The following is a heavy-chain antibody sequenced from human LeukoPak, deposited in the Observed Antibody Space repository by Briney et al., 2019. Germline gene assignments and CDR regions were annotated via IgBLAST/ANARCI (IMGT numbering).Heavy chain of an antibody. CDR1: GDSVSSNSAA. V-gene: IGHV6-1*01. J-gene: IGHJ4*02. D-gene: IGHD3-22*01. CDR2: TYYRSKWYN. Sequence: SQTLSLTCAISGDSVSSNSAAWNWIRQSPSRGLEWLGRTYYRSKWYNDYAVSVKSRITINPDTSKNQFSLQLNSVTPVDTAVYYCARDSGYYDSSGYYFRFDYWGQGTLVTVSS. CDR3: ARDSGYYDSSGYYFRFDY.